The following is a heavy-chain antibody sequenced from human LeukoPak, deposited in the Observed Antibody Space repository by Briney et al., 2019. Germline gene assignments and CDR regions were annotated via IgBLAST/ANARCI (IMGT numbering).Heavy chain of an antibody. D-gene: IGHD4-11*01. CDR1: GGSISSYY. CDR3: ARHLPGYSNTWPGP. Sequence: PSETLSLTCTVSGGSISSYYWSCIRQPPGKGLEYIAYIYSSGITNHNPSLKSRVTISVDTSKNQFSLKLRSVTAADTAVYYCARHLPGYSNTWPGPWGQGNLVTVSS. J-gene: IGHJ5*02. V-gene: IGHV4-59*08. CDR2: IYSSGIT.